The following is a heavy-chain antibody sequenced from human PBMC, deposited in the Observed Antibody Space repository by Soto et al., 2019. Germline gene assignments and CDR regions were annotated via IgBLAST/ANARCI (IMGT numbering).Heavy chain of an antibody. V-gene: IGHV4-39*01. J-gene: IGHJ4*02. CDR1: GSSINSSGYY. CDR3: ARLPSRHLVDY. CDR2: MFYGVST. D-gene: IGHD3-3*02. Sequence: SETLSLTCTVSGSSINSSGYYWGWIRQPPGKGLEWIGSMFYGVSTYYNPSLKSRVTVSVDTSKNQFSLNLRSVTAADTAVYYCARLPSRHLVDYWGQGTLVTSPQ.